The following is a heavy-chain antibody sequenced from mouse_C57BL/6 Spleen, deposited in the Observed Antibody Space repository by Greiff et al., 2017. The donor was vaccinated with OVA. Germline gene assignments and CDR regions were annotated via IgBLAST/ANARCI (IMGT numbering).Heavy chain of an antibody. CDR1: GFTFSSYG. CDR3: ARFITTVVATEEGYAMDY. CDR2: ISSGGSYT. V-gene: IGHV5-6*01. J-gene: IGHJ4*01. D-gene: IGHD1-1*01. Sequence: VQLKESGGDLVKPGGSLKLSCAASGFTFSSYGMSWVRQTPDKRLEWVATISSGGSYTYYPDSVKGRFTISRDNAKNTLYLQMSSPKSEDTAMYYCARFITTVVATEEGYAMDYWGQGTSVTVSS.